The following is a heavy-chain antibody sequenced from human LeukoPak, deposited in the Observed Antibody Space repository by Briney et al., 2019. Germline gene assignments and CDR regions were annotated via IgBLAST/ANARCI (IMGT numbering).Heavy chain of an antibody. CDR3: ASLLTPYHGSGGGGMDV. V-gene: IGHV3-74*01. CDR1: RFTFSTHW. Sequence: PGGSLRLSCAASRFTFSTHWMYWVRQAPGKEFVWVSRISGDGSLTSYADSVRGRFTISRDNAKETLYLQMTSLRVEDTAVYSCASLLTPYHGSGGGGMDVWGQGTTVTVSS. CDR2: ISGDGSLT. J-gene: IGHJ6*02. D-gene: IGHD3-10*01.